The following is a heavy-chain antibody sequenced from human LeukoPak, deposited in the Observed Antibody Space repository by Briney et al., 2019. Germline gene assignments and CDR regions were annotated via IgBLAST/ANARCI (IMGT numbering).Heavy chain of an antibody. CDR2: ISAYNGNT. CDR3: ARVQSLDYDYVWGSYRYKGPFDY. D-gene: IGHD3-16*02. V-gene: IGHV1-18*01. J-gene: IGHJ4*02. Sequence: ASVKVSCKASGYTFSSYGISWVRQAPGQGLEWMGWISAYNGNTNYAQKLQGRVTMTTDTSTSTAYMELRSLRSDDTAVYYCARVQSLDYDYVWGSYRYKGPFDYRGQGTLVTVSS. CDR1: GYTFSSYG.